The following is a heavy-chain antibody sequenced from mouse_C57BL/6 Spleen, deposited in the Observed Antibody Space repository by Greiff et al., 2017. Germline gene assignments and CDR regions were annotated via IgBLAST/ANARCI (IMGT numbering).Heavy chain of an antibody. CDR2: IDPSDSYT. D-gene: IGHD2-14*01. V-gene: IGHV1-69*01. J-gene: IGHJ4*01. CDR1: GYTFTSYW. CDR3: ARVYRGMDY. Sequence: VQLQQPGAELVMPGASVKLSCKASGYTFTSYWMHWVKQRPGQGLEWIGEIDPSDSYTNYNQKFKGKSTLTVDKSSSTAYMQLSSLTSEDSAVYYCARVYRGMDYWGQGTSVTVSS.